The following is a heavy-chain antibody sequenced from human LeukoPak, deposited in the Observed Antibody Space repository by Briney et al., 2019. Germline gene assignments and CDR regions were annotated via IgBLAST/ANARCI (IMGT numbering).Heavy chain of an antibody. Sequence: ASVKVSCKASGYTFTSYGISWMRQAPGQGLEWMGWISAYNGNTNYAQKLQGRVTMTTDTSTSTAYMELRSLRSDDTAVYYCARGKMTVPAAMMDFDYWGQGTLVTVSS. J-gene: IGHJ4*02. V-gene: IGHV1-18*01. D-gene: IGHD2-2*01. CDR3: ARGKMTVPAAMMDFDY. CDR1: GYTFTSYG. CDR2: ISAYNGNT.